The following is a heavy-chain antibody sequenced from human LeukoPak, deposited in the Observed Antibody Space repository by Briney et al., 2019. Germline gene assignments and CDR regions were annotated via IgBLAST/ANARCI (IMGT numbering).Heavy chain of an antibody. CDR1: GGSIRGYY. J-gene: IGHJ6*02. V-gene: IGHV4-59*01. D-gene: IGHD3-10*01. CDR2: IYYSGST. Sequence: SGPTLVKPSATLSLTCNVSGGSIRGYYWSWIRQPPGKGLEWIGYIYYSGSTNYNPSLESRVTMSVDTSKNQFSLKLTSVTAADTAVYYCARYGSGSYYYYGMDVWGQGTTVTVSS. CDR3: ARYGSGSYYYYGMDV.